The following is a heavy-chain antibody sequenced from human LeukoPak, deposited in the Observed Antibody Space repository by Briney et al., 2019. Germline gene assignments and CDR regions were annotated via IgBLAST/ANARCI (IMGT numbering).Heavy chain of an antibody. Sequence: PGGSLRLSCAASGFTFSSYGMHWVRQAPGKGLEWVAVIWYGGSNKYYADSVKGRFTISRDNSKNTLYLQMNSLRAEDTAVYYCAKPVVAATHFDYWGQGTLVTVSS. V-gene: IGHV3-33*08. CDR2: IWYGGSNK. CDR3: AKPVVAATHFDY. CDR1: GFTFSSYG. D-gene: IGHD2-15*01. J-gene: IGHJ4*02.